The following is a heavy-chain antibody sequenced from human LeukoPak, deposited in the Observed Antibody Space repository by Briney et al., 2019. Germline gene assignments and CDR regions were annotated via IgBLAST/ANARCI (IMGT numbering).Heavy chain of an antibody. CDR1: GGTFSSYA. CDR3: AREGYYGMDV. Sequence: ASVKVSCKASGGTFSSYAISWMRQAPGQGLEWMGRIIPILGIANYAQKFQGRVTMTADKSTSTAYMELSSLRSEDTAVYYCAREGYYGMDVWGQGTTVTVSS. CDR2: IIPILGIA. J-gene: IGHJ6*02. V-gene: IGHV1-69*04.